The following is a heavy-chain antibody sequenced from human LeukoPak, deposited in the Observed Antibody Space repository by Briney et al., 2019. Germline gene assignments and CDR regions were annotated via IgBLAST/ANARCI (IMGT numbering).Heavy chain of an antibody. CDR1: GFTFSGYT. Sequence: PGGSLRLSCAASGFTFSGYTINWVRQAPGKGLEWVSSISSSSSYIYYADSVKGRFTISRDNAKNSLYLQMNSLRAEDTAVYYCARARYSSSWYGDYWGQGTLVTVSS. CDR3: ARARYSSSWYGDY. D-gene: IGHD6-13*01. CDR2: ISSSSSYI. V-gene: IGHV3-21*01. J-gene: IGHJ4*02.